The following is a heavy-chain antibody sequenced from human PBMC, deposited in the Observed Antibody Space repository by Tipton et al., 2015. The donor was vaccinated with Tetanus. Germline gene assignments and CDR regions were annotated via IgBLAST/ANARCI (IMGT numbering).Heavy chain of an antibody. D-gene: IGHD5-24*01. Sequence: AGLVKPSETLSLTCTVSGGSFSLYYWNWVRQSPGKGLEWIGEISRSGSSSYSPSLKSRVTISVDTSKNQFSLRLRSVAAADTAVYYCARGGRDAYNNPLGAFDVWGRGTTVTVSS. CDR1: GGSFSLYY. V-gene: IGHV4-34*01. CDR3: ARGGRDAYNNPLGAFDV. J-gene: IGHJ3*01. CDR2: ISRSGSS.